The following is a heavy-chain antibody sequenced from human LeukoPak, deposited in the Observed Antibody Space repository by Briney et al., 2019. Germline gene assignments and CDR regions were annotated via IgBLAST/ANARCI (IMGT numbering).Heavy chain of an antibody. D-gene: IGHD5-24*01. J-gene: IGHJ4*02. CDR3: TRDQMNY. CDR2: ICSNGDT. Sequence: GGSLRLSCTASEFTLSRNYMLGVRQAPGKGLEWVSLICSNGDTHYADSVKGRFTISRDTSKNTVSLQMNSLRVEDTGMYYCTRDQMNYWGQGTLITVSS. CDR1: EFTLSRNY. V-gene: IGHV3-53*01.